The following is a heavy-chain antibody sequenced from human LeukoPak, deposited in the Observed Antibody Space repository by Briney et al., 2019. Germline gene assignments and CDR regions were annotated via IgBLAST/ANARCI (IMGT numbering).Heavy chain of an antibody. J-gene: IGHJ4*02. D-gene: IGHD2-2*01. CDR1: GFTFGNSA. CDR2: ISGSGGST. Sequence: PGGSLRLSCTTSGFTFGNSALSWVRQAPGKGLEWVSAISGSGGSTYYADSVKGRFTISRDNSKNTLYLQMNSLRAEDTAVYYCAKLPSIVVVPAADYWGQGTLVTVSS. V-gene: IGHV3-23*01. CDR3: AKLPSIVVVPAADY.